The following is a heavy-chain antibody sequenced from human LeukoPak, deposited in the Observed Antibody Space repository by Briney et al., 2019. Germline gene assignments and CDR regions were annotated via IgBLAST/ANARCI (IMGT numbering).Heavy chain of an antibody. CDR3: AMTYYYDSSLLYFDH. CDR1: GRSISSSSHY. J-gene: IGHJ4*02. V-gene: IGHV4-39*01. D-gene: IGHD3-22*01. Sequence: PSETLSLTCTVSGRSISSSSHYWAWIRQSPGTGLERIGSIYYSGSTYYNPSLKSRATISVDTSKNQFSLKLRSVTAPDRAVYYCAMTYYYDSSLLYFDHWGQGTLVTVSS. CDR2: IYYSGST.